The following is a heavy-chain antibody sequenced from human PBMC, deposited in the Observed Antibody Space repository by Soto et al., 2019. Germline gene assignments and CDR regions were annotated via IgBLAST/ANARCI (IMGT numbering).Heavy chain of an antibody. CDR2: MNPDGSTK. Sequence: ESGGGLVQPGGSLRLSCAASGFTFSNSWMTWVRQTPGKGLEWVANMNPDGSTKNYVDSVKGRFTISRDNAQNSLYLQMNSLRAEDTAVFYCARHCHYCIDVWGRVTTVTVSS. CDR1: GFTFSNSW. J-gene: IGHJ6*03. V-gene: IGHV3-7*01. D-gene: IGHD2-21*02. CDR3: ARHCHYCIDV.